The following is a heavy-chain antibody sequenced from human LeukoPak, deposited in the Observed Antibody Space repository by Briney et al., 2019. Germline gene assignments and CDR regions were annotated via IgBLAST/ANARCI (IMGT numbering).Heavy chain of an antibody. CDR3: ARGYMGTTDY. CDR2: TYYRSKWNK. D-gene: IGHD1-7*01. V-gene: IGHV6-1*01. Sequence: SQTLSLTCAISGDTVSSNSATWNWIRQSPSRGLEWLGRTYYRSKWNKNYAASVKSRITINPDTSKNQLSLQLNSVTPEDTAVYYCARGYMGTTDYWGQGTLVIVSS. J-gene: IGHJ4*02. CDR1: GDTVSSNSAT.